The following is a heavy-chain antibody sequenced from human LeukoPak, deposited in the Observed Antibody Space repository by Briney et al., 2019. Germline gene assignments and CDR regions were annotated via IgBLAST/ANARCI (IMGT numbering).Heavy chain of an antibody. CDR1: GYTLTELS. V-gene: IGHV1-24*01. CDR3: ARDGALYCTNGVCFRSGDLRDYYYYGMDV. CDR2: FDPEDGET. J-gene: IGHJ6*02. D-gene: IGHD2-8*01. Sequence: GASVKVSCKVSGYTLTELSMHWVRQAPGKGLEWMGGFDPEDGETIYAQKFQGRVTMTEDTSTDTAYMELSSLRSEDTAVYYCARDGALYCTNGVCFRSGDLRDYYYYGMDVWGQGTTVTVSS.